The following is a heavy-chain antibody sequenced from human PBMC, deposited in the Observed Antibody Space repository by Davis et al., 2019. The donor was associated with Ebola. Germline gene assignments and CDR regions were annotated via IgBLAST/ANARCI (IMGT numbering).Heavy chain of an antibody. CDR2: IIPVFGIP. J-gene: IGHJ6*03. D-gene: IGHD3-16*01. CDR3: ARDLGMINNYYMDV. Sequence: SVKVSCKASGGTFSSYAISWVRQAPGQGLDWTGGIIPVFGIPKYAQKFQGRVTITADESTTTAYMELRNLRSDDTAVYFCARDLGMINNYYMDVWGKVTTVTVSS. V-gene: IGHV1-69*13. CDR1: GGTFSSYA.